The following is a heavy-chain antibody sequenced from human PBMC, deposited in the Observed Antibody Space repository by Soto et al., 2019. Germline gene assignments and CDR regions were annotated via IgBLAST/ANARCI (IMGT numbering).Heavy chain of an antibody. J-gene: IGHJ4*02. CDR1: GGAFGRYS. Sequence: QVQLEQSGPEVKRPGTSVRVSCKASGGAFGRYSVSWVRQVPGQGLEWIGGVIPVFNTSNYSLKFQGRVAIFADLSTSSVFMELRSLRSEDTALYYCARGDEMTAVTIFEYWGQGTLVTVSS. D-gene: IGHD4-17*01. CDR2: VIPVFNTS. CDR3: ARGDEMTAVTIFEY. V-gene: IGHV1-69*01.